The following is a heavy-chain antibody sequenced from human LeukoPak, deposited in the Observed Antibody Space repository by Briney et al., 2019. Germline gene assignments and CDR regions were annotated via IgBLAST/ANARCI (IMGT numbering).Heavy chain of an antibody. D-gene: IGHD4-17*01. V-gene: IGHV4-4*02. CDR3: VRDLDDGNYALAF. CDR1: GDSVGSSASGNS. CDR2: TYRSGGT. J-gene: IGHJ4*02. Sequence: PSETLSLTCAVSGDSVGSSASGNSRWNWVRQPPGKTLEWIGETYRSGGTHSNPSLRRRVTMSLDRSKNQLTLNVRSVTAADTAVYYCVRDLDDGNYALAFWGQGTLVTVSS.